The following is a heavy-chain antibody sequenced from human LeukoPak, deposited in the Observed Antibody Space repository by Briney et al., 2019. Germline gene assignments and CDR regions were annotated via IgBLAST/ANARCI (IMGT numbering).Heavy chain of an antibody. V-gene: IGHV1-18*01. D-gene: IGHD5-24*01. CDR2: ISAYNGNT. J-gene: IGHJ4*02. CDR3: ARAHKRWLQLN. Sequence: AASVKVSCKASGYTFTSYGISWVRQAPGQGLEWMGWISAYNGNTNYAQKLQGRVTMTRDTSISTAYMELSRLRSDDTAVYYCARAHKRWLQLNWGQGTLVTVSS. CDR1: GYTFTSYG.